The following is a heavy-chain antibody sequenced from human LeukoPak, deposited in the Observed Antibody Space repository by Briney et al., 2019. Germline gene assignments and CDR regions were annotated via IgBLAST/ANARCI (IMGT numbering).Heavy chain of an antibody. V-gene: IGHV3-23*01. J-gene: IGHJ4*02. CDR2: ISGSGGST. CDR3: AKYYYDSSGYSSPFDY. Sequence: GGSLSLSCAASGFTFSSYAMSWVRQAPGRGLEWVSAISGSGGSTYYADSVKGRFTISRDNSKNTLYLQMNSLRAEDTAVYYCAKYYYDSSGYSSPFDYWGQGTPVTVSS. CDR1: GFTFSSYA. D-gene: IGHD3-22*01.